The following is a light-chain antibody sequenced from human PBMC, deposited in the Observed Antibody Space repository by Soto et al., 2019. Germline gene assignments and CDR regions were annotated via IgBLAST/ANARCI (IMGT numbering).Light chain of an antibody. CDR1: QSVSSSY. J-gene: IGKJ1*01. Sequence: ELEMTQSPATLSVSPGERATLSCRASQSVSSSYLAWYQQKPGQAPRLLIYGASNRATGIPDRFSGSGSGTDFTLTISRLEPEDFAVYYCQQYGSSGTFGQGTKVDIK. CDR3: QQYGSSGT. V-gene: IGKV3-20*01. CDR2: GAS.